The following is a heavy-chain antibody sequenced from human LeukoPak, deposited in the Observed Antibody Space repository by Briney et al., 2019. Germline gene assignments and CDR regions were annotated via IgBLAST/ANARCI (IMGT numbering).Heavy chain of an antibody. Sequence: SSETLSLTCTVSGGSISNYYWNWIRQPPGKGLEWIGYIYYTGSTNYNPSLKSRVTMSVDTSKNQFSLNLKSVTPEDTAVYYRARNLIPEQLVLNFWGQGTLVTVSS. CDR1: GGSISNYY. D-gene: IGHD6-13*01. CDR3: ARNLIPEQLVLNF. J-gene: IGHJ4*02. CDR2: IYYTGST. V-gene: IGHV4-59*01.